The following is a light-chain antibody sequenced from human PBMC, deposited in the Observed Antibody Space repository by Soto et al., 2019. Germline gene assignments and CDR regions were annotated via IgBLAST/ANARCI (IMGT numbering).Light chain of an antibody. J-gene: IGLJ3*02. V-gene: IGLV4-69*01. CDR3: QTWGTGHWV. Sequence: QPVLTQSPSASASLGAAVKLTCTLSSGHSSYAIAWHQQQPEKGPRYLMKLTSDGSHSKGDGIPDRFSGSSSGAERYLTISSLQSEDEADYYCQTWGTGHWVFGGGTKVTVL. CDR2: LTSDGSH. CDR1: SGHSSYA.